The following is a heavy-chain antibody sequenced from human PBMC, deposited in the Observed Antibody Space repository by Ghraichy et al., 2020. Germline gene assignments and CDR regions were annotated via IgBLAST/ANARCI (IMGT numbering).Heavy chain of an antibody. CDR1: GFTFSSYS. J-gene: IGHJ6*01. V-gene: IGHV3-48*02. CDR3: ARSWPRIAAAPYGMDV. CDR2: ISSSSSTI. Sequence: GGSLRLSCAASGFTFSSYSMNWVRQAPGKGLEWVSYISSSSSTIYYADSVKGRFTISRDNAKNSLYLQMNSLRDEDTAVYYCARSWPRIAAAPYGMDVWGQGTTVTVSS. D-gene: IGHD6-13*01.